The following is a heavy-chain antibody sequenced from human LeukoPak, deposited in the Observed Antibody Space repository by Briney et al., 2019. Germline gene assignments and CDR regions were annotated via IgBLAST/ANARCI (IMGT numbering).Heavy chain of an antibody. Sequence: SETLSLTCTVSGGSISSYYWSRIRQPPGKGLEWIGYIYYSGSTNYNPSLKSRVTISVDTSKNQSSLKLSSVTAADTAVYYCARDYYGSGSHNWFDPWGQGTLVTVSS. CDR2: IYYSGST. CDR1: GGSISSYY. J-gene: IGHJ5*02. D-gene: IGHD3-10*01. CDR3: ARDYYGSGSHNWFDP. V-gene: IGHV4-59*01.